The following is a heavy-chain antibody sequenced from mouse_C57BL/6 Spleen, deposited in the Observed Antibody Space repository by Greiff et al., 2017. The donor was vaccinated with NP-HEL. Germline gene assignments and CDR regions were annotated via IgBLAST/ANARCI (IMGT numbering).Heavy chain of an antibody. CDR3: TRAWDGFAY. Sequence: QVQLKESGAELVRPGASVTLSCKASGYTFTDYEMHWVKQTPVHGLEWIGAIDPETGGTAYNQKFKGKAILTADKSSSTAYMELRSLTSEDSAVYYCTRAWDGFAYWGQGTLVTVSA. CDR1: GYTFTDYE. CDR2: IDPETGGT. V-gene: IGHV1-15*01. J-gene: IGHJ3*01. D-gene: IGHD4-1*01.